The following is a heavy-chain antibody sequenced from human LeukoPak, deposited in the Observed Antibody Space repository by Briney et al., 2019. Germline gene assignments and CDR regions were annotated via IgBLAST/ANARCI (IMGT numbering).Heavy chain of an antibody. V-gene: IGHV4-30-4*08. CDR2: IYYSGST. CDR1: GGSISSGDYY. Sequence: SQTLSLTCTVPGGSISSGDYYWSWIRQPPGKGLEWIGYIYYSGSTYYNPSLKSRVTISVDTSKNQFSLRLSSVTAADTAVYYCAREPPGYYYYYMDVWGKGTTVTVSS. CDR3: AREPPGYYYYYMDV. J-gene: IGHJ6*03.